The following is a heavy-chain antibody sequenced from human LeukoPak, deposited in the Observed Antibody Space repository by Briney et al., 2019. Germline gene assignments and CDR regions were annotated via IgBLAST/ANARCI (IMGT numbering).Heavy chain of an antibody. V-gene: IGHV3-23*01. J-gene: IGHJ4*02. D-gene: IGHD6-19*01. CDR2: ISGSGGST. CDR3: AKGIAVAGTRGYYFDY. Sequence: GGSLRLSCAASGFTFRTYAMTWVRQAPGKGLEWVSAISGSGGSTYYADSVKGRFTISRDNSKNTLYLQMNSLRAEDTAVYYCAKGIAVAGTRGYYFDYWGQGTLVTVSS. CDR1: GFTFRTYA.